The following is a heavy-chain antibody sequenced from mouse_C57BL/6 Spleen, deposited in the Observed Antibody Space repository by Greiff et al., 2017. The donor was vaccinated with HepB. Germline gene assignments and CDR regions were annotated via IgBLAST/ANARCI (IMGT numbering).Heavy chain of an antibody. J-gene: IGHJ1*03. V-gene: IGHV3-6*01. Sequence: EVQRVESGPGLVKPSQSLSLTCSVTGYSITSGYYWNWIRQFPGNKLEWMGYISYDGSNNYNPSLKNRISITRDTSKNQFFLKLNSVTTEDTATYYCARRDYYGSSYWYFDVWGTGTTVTVSS. CDR1: GYSITSGYY. CDR2: ISYDGSN. CDR3: ARRDYYGSSYWYFDV. D-gene: IGHD1-1*01.